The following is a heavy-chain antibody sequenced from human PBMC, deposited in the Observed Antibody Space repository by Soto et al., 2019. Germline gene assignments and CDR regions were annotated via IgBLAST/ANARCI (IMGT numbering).Heavy chain of an antibody. D-gene: IGHD5-18*01. J-gene: IGHJ4*02. CDR3: ARGRRVTIQLWFRYFDY. V-gene: IGHV4-34*01. CDR1: GGSFSGYY. Sequence: SETLSLTCAVYGGSFSGYYWSWIRQPPGKGLEWIGEINHSGSTNYNPSLKSRVTISVDTSKNQFSLKLSSVTAADTAVYYCARGRRVTIQLWFRYFDYWGQGTLVTVSS. CDR2: INHSGST.